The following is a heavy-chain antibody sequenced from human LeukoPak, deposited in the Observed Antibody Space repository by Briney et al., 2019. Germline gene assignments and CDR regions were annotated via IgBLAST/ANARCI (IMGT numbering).Heavy chain of an antibody. J-gene: IGHJ4*02. V-gene: IGHV1-18*01. CDR2: ISAYNGNT. CDR1: GYTFTSYG. CDR3: ARDWPSYYYDSSGYKRDY. Sequence: ASVKVSCKASGYTFTSYGIGWVRQAPGQGLEWMGWISAYNGNTNYAQKLQGRVTMTTDTSTSTAYMELRSLRSDDTAVYYCARDWPSYYYDSSGYKRDYWGQGTLVTVSS. D-gene: IGHD3-22*01.